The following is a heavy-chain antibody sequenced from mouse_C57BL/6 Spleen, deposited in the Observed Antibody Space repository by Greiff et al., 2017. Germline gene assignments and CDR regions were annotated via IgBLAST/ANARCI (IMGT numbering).Heavy chain of an antibody. Sequence: EVMLVESGGGFVQPGGSMKLSCVASGFTFSNYWMNWVRQSPEKGLEWVAQIRLKSDNYATHYAESVKGRFTISRDDSKSSVYLQMNNLRAEDTGIYYCTVGYFDYWGQGTTLTVSS. J-gene: IGHJ2*01. CDR3: TVGYFDY. V-gene: IGHV6-3*01. CDR2: IRLKSDNYAT. CDR1: GFTFSNYW.